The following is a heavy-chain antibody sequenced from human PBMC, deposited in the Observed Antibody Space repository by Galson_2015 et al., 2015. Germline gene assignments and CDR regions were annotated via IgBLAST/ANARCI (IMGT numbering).Heavy chain of an antibody. CDR3: ASGSKGSRYAFDI. V-gene: IGHV4-61*02. J-gene: IGHJ3*02. CDR2: IYTSGST. Sequence: QPVGKGLEWIGRIYTSGSTNYNPSLKSRVTISVDTSKNQFSLKLSSVTAADTAVYYCASGSKGSRYAFDIWGKGTMVTVSS. D-gene: IGHD6-13*01.